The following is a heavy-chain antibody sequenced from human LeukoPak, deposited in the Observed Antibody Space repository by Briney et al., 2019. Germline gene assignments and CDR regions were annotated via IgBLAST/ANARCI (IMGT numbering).Heavy chain of an antibody. Sequence: SETLSLTCTVSGGYISSYYWSWIRQPAGKGLEWIWRIYTSGSTNYNPSLKSRVTMSVDTSKNQFSLKLSSVTAADTAVYYCATGGSTKRLYYYYYMDVWGKGTTVTVSS. D-gene: IGHD2-2*01. CDR1: GGYISSYY. J-gene: IGHJ6*03. CDR2: IYTSGST. CDR3: ATGGSTKRLYYYYYMDV. V-gene: IGHV4-4*07.